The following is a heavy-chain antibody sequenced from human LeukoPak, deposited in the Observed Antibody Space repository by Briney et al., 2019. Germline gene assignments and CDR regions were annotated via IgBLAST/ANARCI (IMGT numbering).Heavy chain of an antibody. CDR1: GYTFTSYG. CDR3: ARCKRWGSYKANDAFDI. J-gene: IGHJ3*02. V-gene: IGHV1-18*01. CDR2: ISAYNGTT. D-gene: IGHD1-26*01. Sequence: ASVKVSCKASGYTFTSYGISWVRQAPGQGLEWMGWISAYNGTTNYAQKLQGRVTMTTDTSTSTAYMELRSLRSDDTAVYYCARCKRWGSYKANDAFDIWGQGTMVTVSS.